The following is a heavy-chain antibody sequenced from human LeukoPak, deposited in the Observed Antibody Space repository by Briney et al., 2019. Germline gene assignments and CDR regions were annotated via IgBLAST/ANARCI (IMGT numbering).Heavy chain of an antibody. J-gene: IGHJ5*02. CDR3: ARDDYDILTGYLVNWFDP. Sequence: SETLSLTCTVSGGSISSGSYYWSWIRQPAGKGLEWIGRIYTSGSTNYNPSLKSRVTISVDTSKNQFSLKLSSVTAADTAVYYCARDDYDILTGYLVNWFDPWGQGTLVTVSS. CDR2: IYTSGST. V-gene: IGHV4-61*02. CDR1: GGSISSGSYY. D-gene: IGHD3-9*01.